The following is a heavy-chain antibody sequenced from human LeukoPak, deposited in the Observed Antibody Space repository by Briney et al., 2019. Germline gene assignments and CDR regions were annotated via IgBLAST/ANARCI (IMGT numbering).Heavy chain of an antibody. CDR1: GFTFSKHW. D-gene: IGHD4-11*01. Sequence: GGSLRLSCAASGFTFSKHWMHWVRQVPGKGLVWVSRINSDGSSTSYADSVKGRFTISRDNAKNTLYLQMNSLRAEDTAVHYCARATSYSNYGMDVWGQGTTATVSS. CDR2: INSDGSST. J-gene: IGHJ6*02. CDR3: ARATSYSNYGMDV. V-gene: IGHV3-74*01.